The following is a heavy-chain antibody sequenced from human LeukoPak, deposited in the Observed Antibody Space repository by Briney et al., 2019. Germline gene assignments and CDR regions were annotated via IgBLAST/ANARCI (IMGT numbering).Heavy chain of an antibody. Sequence: PSETPSLTCAVHRGSFSGYYWSWIRQPPGKGLERIGQINHRGSTTNNPPLKTRVTISVETSKNQYSLKLTSVTAADPPVYYFARGLGAPRGWYYFNYWGEGTLVSVSS. CDR3: ARGLGAPRGWYYFNY. CDR2: INHRGST. J-gene: IGHJ4*02. V-gene: IGHV4-34*01. CDR1: RGSFSGYY. D-gene: IGHD2-15*01.